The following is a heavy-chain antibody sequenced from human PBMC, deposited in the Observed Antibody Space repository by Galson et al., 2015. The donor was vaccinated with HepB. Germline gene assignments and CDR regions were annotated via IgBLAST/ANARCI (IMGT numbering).Heavy chain of an antibody. CDR1: GFTFSSYS. J-gene: IGHJ4*02. D-gene: IGHD3-3*01. CDR3: ASGGDYDFWSGYYRIFDY. Sequence: SLRLSCAASGFTFSSYSMNWVRQAPGKGLEWVSSISSSSSYIYYADSVKGRFTISRDNAKNSLYLQMNSLRAEDTAVYYCASGGDYDFWSGYYRIFDYWGQGTLVTVSS. CDR2: ISSSSSYI. V-gene: IGHV3-21*01.